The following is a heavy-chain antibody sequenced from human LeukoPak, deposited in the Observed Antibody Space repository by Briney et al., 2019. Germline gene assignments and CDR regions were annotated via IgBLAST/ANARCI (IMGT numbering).Heavy chain of an antibody. CDR3: ATHDSSGP. D-gene: IGHD3-22*01. Sequence: PSETLSLTCTVSGGSISGSSYYWGWIRQPPGKGLEWIGSIYYSGSTYYNPSLKSRVTISVDTSKNQFSLKLSSVTAADTAVYYCATHDSSGPWGQGTLVTVSS. CDR1: GGSISGSSYY. J-gene: IGHJ5*02. V-gene: IGHV4-39*01. CDR2: IYYSGST.